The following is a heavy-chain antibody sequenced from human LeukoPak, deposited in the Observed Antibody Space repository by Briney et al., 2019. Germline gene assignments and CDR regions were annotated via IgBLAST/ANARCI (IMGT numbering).Heavy chain of an antibody. V-gene: IGHV3-48*04. D-gene: IGHD2-15*01. J-gene: IGHJ6*03. CDR3: ARGVKSRFCSGDTCYGVDSYYYMDV. Sequence: PGGSLRLSCAASGFTFSYYSLNWVRQAPGKGLEWISYITSSNDTIYYADSVKGRFSISRGNAKNSLYLQMNSLRAEDTAVYYCARGVKSRFCSGDTCYGVDSYYYMDVWGKGTTVTVSS. CDR2: ITSSNDTI. CDR1: GFTFSYYS.